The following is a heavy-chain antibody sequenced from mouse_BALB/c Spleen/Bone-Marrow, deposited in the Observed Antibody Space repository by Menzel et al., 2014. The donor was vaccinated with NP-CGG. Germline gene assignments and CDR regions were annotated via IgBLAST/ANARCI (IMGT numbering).Heavy chain of an antibody. Sequence: EVHLVESGGGLVQPGGSLRLSCATPGFTFTDYYMSWVRQPPGKALEWLGFIRNKANGYTTEYSASVKGRFTISRDNSQSIPYLQMNTLRAEDSATYYCARDDYYAMDYWGQGTSVTVSS. CDR3: ARDDYYAMDY. CDR2: IRNKANGYTT. J-gene: IGHJ4*01. V-gene: IGHV7-3*02. CDR1: GFTFTDYY.